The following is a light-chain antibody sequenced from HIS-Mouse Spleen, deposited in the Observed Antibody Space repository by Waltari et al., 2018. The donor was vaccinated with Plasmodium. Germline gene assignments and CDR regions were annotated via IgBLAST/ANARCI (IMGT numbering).Light chain of an antibody. CDR2: GAS. CDR1: QSVSSN. CDR3: QQYNNWSFT. Sequence: EIVMTQSPATLSVSPGERATLSCRASQSVSSNLAWYQQKPGQAPRLLIYGASTRATGIRARFMGSGSGTEFTLTISSLQSEDFAVYYWQQYNNWSFTFGPGTKVDIK. J-gene: IGKJ3*01. V-gene: IGKV3-15*01.